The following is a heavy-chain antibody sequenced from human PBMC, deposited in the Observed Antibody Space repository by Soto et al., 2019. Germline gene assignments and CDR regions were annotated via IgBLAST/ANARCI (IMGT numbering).Heavy chain of an antibody. Sequence: XSVKVSCSASGYTFTSYGISWVRQAPGQGLEWMGWISAYNGNTNYAQKLQGRVTMTTDTSTSTAYMELRSLRSDDTAVYYCASSLVRYHDAFDIWGQGTMVTVSS. CDR1: GYTFTSYG. CDR2: ISAYNGNT. CDR3: ASSLVRYHDAFDI. J-gene: IGHJ3*02. V-gene: IGHV1-18*01. D-gene: IGHD3-10*01.